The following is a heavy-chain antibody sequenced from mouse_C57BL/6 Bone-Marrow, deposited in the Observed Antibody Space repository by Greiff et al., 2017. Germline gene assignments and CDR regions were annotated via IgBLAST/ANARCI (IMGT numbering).Heavy chain of an antibody. D-gene: IGHD3-2*02. CDR1: GYTFTDYN. Sequence: EVMLVESGPELVKPGASVKIPCKASGYTFTDYNMDWVKQSHGKSLEWIGDINPNNGGTIYNQKFKGKATLTVDKSSSTAYMELRSLTSEDTAVYYCASISSGYFLMDYWGQGTSVTVSS. V-gene: IGHV1-18*01. J-gene: IGHJ4*01. CDR2: INPNNGGT. CDR3: ASISSGYFLMDY.